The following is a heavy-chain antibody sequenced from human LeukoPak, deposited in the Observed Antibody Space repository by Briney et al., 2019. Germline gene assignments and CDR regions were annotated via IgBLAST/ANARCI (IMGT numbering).Heavy chain of an antibody. J-gene: IGHJ1*01. V-gene: IGHV3-64*01. Sequence: PGGSLRLSCAASGFTFSSYWMSWVRQAPGKGLEYVSGISNYGSSTYYANSVKGRFTISRDNAKNSLYLQMNSLRAEDTAVYYCARGFDNWGQGTLVTVSS. CDR1: GFTFSSYW. CDR2: ISNYGSST. CDR3: ARGFDN.